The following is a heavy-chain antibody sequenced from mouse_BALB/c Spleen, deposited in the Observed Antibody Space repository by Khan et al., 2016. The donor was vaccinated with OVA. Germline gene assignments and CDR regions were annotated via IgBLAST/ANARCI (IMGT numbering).Heavy chain of an antibody. D-gene: IGHD1-1*01. Sequence: VQLQQSGPELMKPGASVKISCKASGYSFTSYYIHWVKQSHGKSLEWIGYIDPFNGGTSYNQKFKGKATLTVDKSSSTAYMHLSSLTSEDSAVYYCARHGSSSLFAYWGQGTLVTVSA. CDR3: ARHGSSSLFAY. J-gene: IGHJ3*01. CDR1: GYSFTSYY. V-gene: IGHV1S135*01. CDR2: IDPFNGGT.